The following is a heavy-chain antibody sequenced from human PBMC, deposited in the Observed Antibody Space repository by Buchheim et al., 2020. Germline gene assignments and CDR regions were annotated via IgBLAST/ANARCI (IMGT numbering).Heavy chain of an antibody. D-gene: IGHD2-8*01. V-gene: IGHV3-30-3*01. CDR1: GFTFSSYA. Sequence: QVQLVESGGGVVQPGRSLRLSCAASGFTFSSYAMHWVRQAPGKGLEWVAVISYDGSNKYYADSEKGRFTISRDNSKNTLHLQMNSLRAEDTAVYYCARERTNGFDYWGQGTL. CDR2: ISYDGSNK. CDR3: ARERTNGFDY. J-gene: IGHJ4*02.